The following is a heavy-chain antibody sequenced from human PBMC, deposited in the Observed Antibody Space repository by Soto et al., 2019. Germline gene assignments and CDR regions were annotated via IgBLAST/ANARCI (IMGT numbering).Heavy chain of an antibody. Sequence: PSETLSLTCTVSGGSISSSSYYWGWIRQPPGKGLEWIGSIYYSGSTYYNPSPKSRVTISVDTSKNQFSLKLSSVTAADTAVYYCASGSGSYSVYYYGMDVWGQGTTVTVSS. CDR1: GGSISSSSYY. V-gene: IGHV4-39*01. CDR3: ASGSGSYSVYYYGMDV. D-gene: IGHD3-10*01. J-gene: IGHJ6*02. CDR2: IYYSGST.